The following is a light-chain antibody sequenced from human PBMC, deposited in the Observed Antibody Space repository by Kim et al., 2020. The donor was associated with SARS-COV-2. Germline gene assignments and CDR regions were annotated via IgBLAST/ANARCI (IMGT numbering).Light chain of an antibody. Sequence: SVGDRVTSTCRASQSISSYLNWYQQQPGKAPKLLIYAASSLQSGVPSRFSGSGSGTDFTLTISSLQPEDFATYYCQQSYSTPPVTFGQGTRLEIK. CDR3: QQSYSTPPVT. CDR1: QSISSY. J-gene: IGKJ5*01. CDR2: AAS. V-gene: IGKV1-39*01.